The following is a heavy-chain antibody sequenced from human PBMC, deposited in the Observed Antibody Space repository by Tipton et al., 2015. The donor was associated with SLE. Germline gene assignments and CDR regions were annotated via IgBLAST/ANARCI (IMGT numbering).Heavy chain of an antibody. CDR1: GGSISSYY. Sequence: TLSLTCTVSGGSISSYYWSWIRQPPGKGLEWIGYIYYSGNTNYNPSLKSRVRMSVDTSKNQISLKLNSVIAADTAVYYCARANGANFDYWGQGTLVTVSS. CDR3: ARANGANFDY. CDR2: IYYSGNT. J-gene: IGHJ4*02. V-gene: IGHV4-59*07. D-gene: IGHD4-17*01.